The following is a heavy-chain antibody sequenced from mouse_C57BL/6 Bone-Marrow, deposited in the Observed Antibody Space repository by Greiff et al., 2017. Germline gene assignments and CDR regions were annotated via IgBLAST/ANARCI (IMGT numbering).Heavy chain of an antibody. Sequence: EVQVVESGPALVKPSQTVSLTCTVTGYSITNGNHWWNWIRQVSGSKLDWIGYISSSGSTDSNPSLNSRISITRDTSKNQVFLQLNSVTTEDIATYYLARDRDGSSYDWYFDVWGTGTTVTVSS. CDR3: ARDRDGSSYDWYFDV. V-gene: IGHV3-4*01. D-gene: IGHD1-1*01. J-gene: IGHJ1*03. CDR2: ISSSGST. CDR1: GYSITNGNHW.